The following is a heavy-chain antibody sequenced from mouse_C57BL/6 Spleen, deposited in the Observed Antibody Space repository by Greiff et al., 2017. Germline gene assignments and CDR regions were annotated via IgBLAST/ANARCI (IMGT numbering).Heavy chain of an antibody. CDR2: IHPNSGST. CDR3: ARFITTVVATGRAMDY. V-gene: IGHV1-64*01. D-gene: IGHD1-1*01. CDR1: GYTFTSYW. J-gene: IGHJ4*01. Sequence: VQLQQPGAELVKPGASVKLSCKASGYTFTSYWMHWVKQRPGQGLEWIGMIHPNSGSTNYNEKFKSKATLTVDKSSSTAYMQLSSLTSEDSAVYYCARFITTVVATGRAMDYWGQGTSVTVSS.